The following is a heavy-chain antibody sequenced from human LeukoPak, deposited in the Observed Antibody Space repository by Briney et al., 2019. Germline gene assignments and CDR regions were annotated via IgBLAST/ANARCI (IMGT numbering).Heavy chain of an antibody. D-gene: IGHD2-8*02. CDR2: IKQDGSEK. CDR1: GFTFSSYW. CDR3: VRAPATNEWRCMDY. J-gene: IGHJ4*02. Sequence: GGSLRLSCAASGFTFSSYWMSWVRQAPGKGLEWVANIKQDGSEKYYVGSVKGRFTISRDNAENSLYLQMNSLRAEDTGVYYCVRAPATNEWRCMDYWGRGTLVTVSS. V-gene: IGHV3-7*01.